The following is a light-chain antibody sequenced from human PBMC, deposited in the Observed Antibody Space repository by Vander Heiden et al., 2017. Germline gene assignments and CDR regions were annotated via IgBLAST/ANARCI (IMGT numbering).Light chain of an antibody. CDR1: QSISSW. Sequence: IQMTQSPSTLSASVGDRVTIACRASQSISSWLAWYQQKPGKAPKLLIYKASSLESGVPSRFSGSGSGTEFTLTISSLQPDDFATYYFQQDNSSFVTFGQGTKLEIK. CDR2: KAS. J-gene: IGKJ2*01. V-gene: IGKV1-5*03. CDR3: QQDNSSFVT.